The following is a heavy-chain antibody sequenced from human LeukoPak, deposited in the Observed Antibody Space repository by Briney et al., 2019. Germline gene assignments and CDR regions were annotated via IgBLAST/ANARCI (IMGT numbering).Heavy chain of an antibody. Sequence: GGSLRLSCAASGFTFSSYSMNWVRQAPGKGLEWVSSISSNSSYIYYADSVKGRFTISRDNAKNSLYLQMNSLRAEDTAVYYCARDPTVVVVAATLPYDYWGQGTLVTVSS. CDR3: ARDPTVVVVAATLPYDY. J-gene: IGHJ4*02. D-gene: IGHD2-15*01. V-gene: IGHV3-21*01. CDR2: ISSNSSYI. CDR1: GFTFSSYS.